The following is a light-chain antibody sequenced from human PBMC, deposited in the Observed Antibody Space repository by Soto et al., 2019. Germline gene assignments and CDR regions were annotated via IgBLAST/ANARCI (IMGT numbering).Light chain of an antibody. CDR1: QSISTW. CDR3: QQYNSYSRT. V-gene: IGKV1-5*03. CDR2: KAS. J-gene: IGKJ1*01. Sequence: MTHSPSTLSASVGDRVTITCRASQSISTWLAWYQQKPGKAPKLLIYKASSLESGVPSRFSGSGSGTEFTLTISSLQPDDFATYYCQQYNSYSRTFGQGTKL.